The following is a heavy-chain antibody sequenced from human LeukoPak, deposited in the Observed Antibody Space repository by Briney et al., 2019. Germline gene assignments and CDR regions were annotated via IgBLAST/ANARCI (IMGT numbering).Heavy chain of an antibody. CDR3: ARDGHNPYFDY. J-gene: IGHJ4*02. CDR2: IKQDGSEE. V-gene: IGHV3-7*01. CDR1: GFTSSNYW. D-gene: IGHD1-1*01. Sequence: GRSLRLSCAVSGFTSSNYWMTWVRQAPGKGLEWVANIKQDGSEEYYADSAKGRSTISRDNAKNSLYLQMTSLRAEDTAVYYWARDGHNPYFDYWGQGALVTVSS.